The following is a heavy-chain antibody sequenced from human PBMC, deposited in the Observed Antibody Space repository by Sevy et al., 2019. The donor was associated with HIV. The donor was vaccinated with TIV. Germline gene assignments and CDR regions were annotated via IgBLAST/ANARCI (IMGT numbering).Heavy chain of an antibody. CDR1: GFTFSTYW. J-gene: IGHJ2*01. CDR2: IKQDGSDK. D-gene: IGHD1-1*01. V-gene: IGHV3-7*01. CDR3: ARDCEWDGKSYNFYFDL. Sequence: GRSLRLSCAASGFTFSTYWMSWVRQAPGKGLEWVGNIKQDGSDKNYVDSVKGRFTISRDNAKNFLYLQMHSLTAEDTAVYYCARDCEWDGKSYNFYFDLWGRGTLVTVSS.